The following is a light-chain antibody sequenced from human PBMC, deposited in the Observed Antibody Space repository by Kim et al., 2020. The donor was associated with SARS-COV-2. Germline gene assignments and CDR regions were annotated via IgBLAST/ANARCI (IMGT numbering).Light chain of an antibody. J-gene: IGKJ4*01. CDR2: DAS. CDR3: QQSNSIPLT. V-gene: IGKV1-39*01. Sequence: DIQMTQSPSSLSASVGDRVIITCRASQSISSYLNWYQQKPGKAPKLLIYDASSLQSGVPSRFSGSGSGTDFTLTISSLQPEVFATYYWQQSNSIPLTFGGGTKVDIK. CDR1: QSISSY.